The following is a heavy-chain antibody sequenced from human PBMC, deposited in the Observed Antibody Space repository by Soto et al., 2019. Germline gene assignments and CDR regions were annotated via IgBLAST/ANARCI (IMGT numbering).Heavy chain of an antibody. D-gene: IGHD3-22*01. V-gene: IGHV3-23*01. J-gene: IGHJ4*02. CDR2: ISGSGGST. CDR1: GFIFSNFG. CDR3: AKDHMIVVVPESYFDY. Sequence: PGGSLRLSCVASGFIFSNFGMHWVRQAPGKGLEWVSAISGSGGSTYYADSVKGRFTISRDNSKNTLYLQMNSLRAEDTAVYYCAKDHMIVVVPESYFDYWGQGTLVTVSS.